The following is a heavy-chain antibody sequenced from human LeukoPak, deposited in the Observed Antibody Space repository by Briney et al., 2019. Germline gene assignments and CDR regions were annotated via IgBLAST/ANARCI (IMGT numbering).Heavy chain of an antibody. CDR2: VSTSGGT. CDR1: GLTFSNSA. Sequence: GGSLRLSCAASGLTFSNSAMSWVRQAPGKGLECVSSVSTSGGTYYADSVKGRFTISRDNSKNTVHLQMNSLRAEDTAVYYCAKGGKWPRFGPEYWGQGTLVTVSS. CDR3: AKGGKWPRFGPEY. V-gene: IGHV3-23*01. J-gene: IGHJ4*02. D-gene: IGHD5-12*01.